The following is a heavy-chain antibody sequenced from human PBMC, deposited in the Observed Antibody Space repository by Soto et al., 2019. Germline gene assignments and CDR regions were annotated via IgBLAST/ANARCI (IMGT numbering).Heavy chain of an antibody. Sequence: QVQLVQSGAEVKKHGASVKVSCKASGYTFTDYYIHWVRQAPGQGLEWMGMINPSGGSTDYAQKFRGRGTMTRDTSTGTVYMELSSLRSEDTAVYYCARPPFPGCINAGCYPFDYWGQGTLVTVSS. D-gene: IGHD2-8*01. CDR1: GYTFTDYY. J-gene: IGHJ4*02. CDR3: ARPPFPGCINAGCYPFDY. V-gene: IGHV1-46*01. CDR2: INPSGGST.